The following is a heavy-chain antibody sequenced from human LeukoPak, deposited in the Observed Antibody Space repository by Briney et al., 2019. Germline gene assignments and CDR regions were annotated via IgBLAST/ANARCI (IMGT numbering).Heavy chain of an antibody. Sequence: PSETLSLTRTVPVGSIRNYYWTWIRQPPGKGLEWIGYIHDSGSTHYNPSLRSRLTRSIDTSKNQFSLSLSSVTAADTAVYYCATQYASQTRACGDWGQGTLVTVSS. CDR3: ATQYASQTRACGD. D-gene: IGHD3-16*01. V-gene: IGHV4-59*08. CDR2: IHDSGST. CDR1: VGSIRNYY. J-gene: IGHJ4*02.